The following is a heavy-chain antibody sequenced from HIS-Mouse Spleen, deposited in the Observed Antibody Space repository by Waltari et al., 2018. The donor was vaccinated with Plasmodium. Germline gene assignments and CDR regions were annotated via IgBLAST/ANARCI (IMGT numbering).Heavy chain of an antibody. CDR2: IYYSGST. V-gene: IGHV4-39*01. CDR1: GGSIRSSRYY. J-gene: IGHJ4*02. D-gene: IGHD1-26*01. CDR3: ARRGGSYYYFDY. Sequence: QLHLQKSGPGLVKPSETLSLTCTVAGGSIRSSRYYWGWIRQPPGKGLEWIGSIYYSGSTYYNPSLKSRVTISVDTSKNQFSLKLSSVTAADTAVYYCARRGGSYYYFDYWGQGTLVTVSS.